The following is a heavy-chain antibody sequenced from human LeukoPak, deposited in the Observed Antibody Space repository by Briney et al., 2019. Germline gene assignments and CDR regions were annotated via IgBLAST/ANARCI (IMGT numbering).Heavy chain of an antibody. CDR1: GYTFTSYY. CDR3: AGPPYYYGSGYTYYYGMDV. J-gene: IGHJ6*02. CDR2: INPSGGST. Sequence: RASVKVSCKASGYTFTSYYMHWVRQAPGQGLEWMGIINPSGGSTSYAQKFQGRVTMTRDTSTSTVYMELSSLRSEDTAVYYCAGPPYYYGSGYTYYYGMDVWGQGTTVTVSS. V-gene: IGHV1-46*01. D-gene: IGHD3-10*01.